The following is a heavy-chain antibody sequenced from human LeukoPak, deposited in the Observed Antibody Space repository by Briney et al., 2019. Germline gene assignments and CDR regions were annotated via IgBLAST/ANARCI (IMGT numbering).Heavy chain of an antibody. CDR3: ARGTLTTYSLTEYYYYYMDV. D-gene: IGHD4-11*01. CDR1: GGTFSSYA. J-gene: IGHJ6*03. CDR2: IIPIFGTA. V-gene: IGHV1-69*05. Sequence: ASVKVSCKASGGTFSSYAIGWVRQAPGQGLEWMGGIIPIFGTANYAQKFQGRVTITTDESTSTAYMELSSLRSEDTAVYYCARGTLTTYSLTEYYYYYMDVWGKGTTVTVSS.